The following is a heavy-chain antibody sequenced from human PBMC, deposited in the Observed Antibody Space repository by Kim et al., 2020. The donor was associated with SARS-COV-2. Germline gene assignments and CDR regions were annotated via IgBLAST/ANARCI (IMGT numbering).Heavy chain of an antibody. J-gene: IGHJ5*02. V-gene: IGHV3-73*01. D-gene: IGHD6-13*01. Sequence: KGRFTISRDDSKNTAYLQMNSLKTEDTAVYYCTRRGARLYSSSWVEGFDPWGQGTLVTVSS. CDR3: TRRGARLYSSSWVEGFDP.